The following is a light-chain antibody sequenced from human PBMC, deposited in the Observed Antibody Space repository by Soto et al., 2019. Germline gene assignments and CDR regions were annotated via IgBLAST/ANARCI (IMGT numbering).Light chain of an antibody. CDR2: DAS. J-gene: IGKJ1*01. CDR1: QSVGSK. Sequence: EILMTQSPATLAASPGERATLSCRASQSVGSKLAWYQQKPGQSPRLVMFDASIRATGVPDRFSGGGSGTEFTLTISSLQSEDFALYYCQQYEKWPPTTFGQGTKVEIK. V-gene: IGKV3-15*01. CDR3: QQYEKWPPTT.